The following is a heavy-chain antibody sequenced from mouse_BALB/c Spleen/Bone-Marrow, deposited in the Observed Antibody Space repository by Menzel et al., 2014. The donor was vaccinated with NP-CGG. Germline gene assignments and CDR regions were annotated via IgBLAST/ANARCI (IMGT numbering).Heavy chain of an antibody. CDR2: INPRIGYT. D-gene: IGHD1-1*01. J-gene: IGHJ2*01. CDR3: AREGTYYAYFDY. V-gene: IGHV1-4*02. CDR1: GYIFTSYT. Sequence: VQLQQSAAELARPGASVKLSCKASGYIFTSYTIQWIKQRPGQGLEWIGYINPRIGYTDCNQKFKDKTTLTADKSSTTTYMQLNSLTSEDSAVYYCAREGTYYAYFDYWGQGTTLTVSS.